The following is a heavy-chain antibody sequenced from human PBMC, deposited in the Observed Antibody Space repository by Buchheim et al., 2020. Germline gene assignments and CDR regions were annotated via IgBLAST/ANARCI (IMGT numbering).Heavy chain of an antibody. CDR1: GGSINRSNW. Sequence: QVQLQESGPGLVKPSGTLSLSCAVFGGSINRSNWWSWVRQPPGKGLEWIGSIDYSGSTYYNPSLKSRVTISVDTSKDQFSLRLSSVTAADTAVYYCARRRGSHEDYWGQGTL. CDR2: IDYSGST. V-gene: IGHV4-4*02. D-gene: IGHD1-26*01. J-gene: IGHJ4*02. CDR3: ARRRGSHEDY.